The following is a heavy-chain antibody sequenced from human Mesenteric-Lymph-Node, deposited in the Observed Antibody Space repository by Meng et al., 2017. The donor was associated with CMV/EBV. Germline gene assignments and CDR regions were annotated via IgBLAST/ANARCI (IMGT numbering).Heavy chain of an antibody. CDR1: GFSISSGYY. Sequence: LRLSCTVSGFSISSGYYWGWIRQPPGKGLEWIGSVYHSGNTYYNPSLKSRVTISVDTSRNQFSLKLSSVTAADTAVYYCATVRGLSTWGQGTLVTVSS. CDR2: VYHSGNT. CDR3: ATVRGLST. J-gene: IGHJ5*02. V-gene: IGHV4-38-2*02. D-gene: IGHD3-10*02.